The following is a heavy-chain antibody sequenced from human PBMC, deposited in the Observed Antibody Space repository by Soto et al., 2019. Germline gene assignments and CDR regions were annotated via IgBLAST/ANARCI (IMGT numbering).Heavy chain of an antibody. V-gene: IGHV3-9*01. J-gene: IGHJ6*02. CDR2: ISWNSGSI. CDR1: GFTFDDYA. Sequence: GGSLRLSCAASGFTFDDYAMHWVRQAPGKGLEWVSGISWNSGSIGYADSVKGRFTISRDNAKNSLYLQMNSLRAEDTALYYCAKATGIAVAGTYHYYYYGMDVWGQGTTVTVSS. D-gene: IGHD6-19*01. CDR3: AKATGIAVAGTYHYYYYGMDV.